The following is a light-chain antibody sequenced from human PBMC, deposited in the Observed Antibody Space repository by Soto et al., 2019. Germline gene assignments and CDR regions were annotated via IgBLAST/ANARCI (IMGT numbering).Light chain of an antibody. J-gene: IGKJ3*01. CDR1: QTIYRNY. V-gene: IGKV3-20*01. CDR3: KQYCDSSQLT. CDR2: GAF. Sequence: EIVLTQSPGTLSLSPGERATLSCRASQTIYRNYLAWYQQKPGQAPRLLIYGAFIMATGIPDRFSGSGSGTDFTLTISRLETEDFAVYYCKQYCDSSQLTFGPGTKV.